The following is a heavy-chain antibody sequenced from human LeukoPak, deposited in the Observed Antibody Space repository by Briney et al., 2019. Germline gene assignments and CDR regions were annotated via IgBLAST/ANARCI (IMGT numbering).Heavy chain of an antibody. Sequence: ASVKVSCKASGGTFSSYAISWVRQAPGQGLEWMGRIIPILGIANYAQKFQGRVTITADKSTSTAYMELSSLRPEDTAVYYCARADYGGIRIYYFDYWGQGTLVTVSS. CDR2: IIPILGIA. J-gene: IGHJ4*02. D-gene: IGHD4-23*01. CDR3: ARADYGGIRIYYFDY. CDR1: GGTFSSYA. V-gene: IGHV1-69*04.